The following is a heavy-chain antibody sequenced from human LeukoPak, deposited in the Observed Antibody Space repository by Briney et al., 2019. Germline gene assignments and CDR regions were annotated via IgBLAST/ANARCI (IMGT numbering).Heavy chain of an antibody. J-gene: IGHJ4*02. Sequence: GESLKISCKGSGYSFSSYWIAWVRQMPGKGLEWMGIIYPGDSEIRYSPSFQGHVTISADESISTAYLQWTTLKASDTAMYYCARQGGHGYNYDWGQGTLVTVSS. CDR1: GYSFSSYW. CDR2: IYPGDSEI. D-gene: IGHD5-24*01. V-gene: IGHV5-51*01. CDR3: ARQGGHGYNYD.